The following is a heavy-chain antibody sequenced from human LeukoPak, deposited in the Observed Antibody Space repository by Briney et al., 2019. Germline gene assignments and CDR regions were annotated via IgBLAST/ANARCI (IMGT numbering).Heavy chain of an antibody. V-gene: IGHV1-8*01. CDR3: GRGLGTYDSSELTWPMISF. D-gene: IGHD3-22*01. J-gene: IGHJ4*02. Sequence: ASVKVSCKASGYTSTNYEINWVRQATGQGLEWMGWMNPDSGDTAYAHKFQGRITMTRSTSITTAYMELSSLRSEDTAVYYCGRGLGTYDSSELTWPMISFWGQGTVVTVSS. CDR1: GYTSTNYE. CDR2: MNPDSGDT.